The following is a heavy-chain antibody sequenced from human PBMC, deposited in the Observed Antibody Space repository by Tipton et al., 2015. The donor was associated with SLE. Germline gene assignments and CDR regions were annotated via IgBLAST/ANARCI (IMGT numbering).Heavy chain of an antibody. Sequence: VQLVQSGGGLVKPGGSLRLSCAASGFTFSSYSMNWVRQAPGKGLEWVSSISSSSSYIYYADSVKGRFTISRDNANNSLFLQMNSLRAEDTAVYYCARDYSGEPRLTIFGVENYFDYWGQGTLVTISS. CDR3: ARDYSGEPRLTIFGVENYFDY. D-gene: IGHD3-3*01. J-gene: IGHJ4*02. V-gene: IGHV3-21*01. CDR1: GFTFSSYS. CDR2: ISSSSSYI.